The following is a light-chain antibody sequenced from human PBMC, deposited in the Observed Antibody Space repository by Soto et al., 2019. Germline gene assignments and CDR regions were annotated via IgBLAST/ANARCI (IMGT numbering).Light chain of an antibody. J-gene: IGLJ1*01. CDR3: AAWDDSLNGYV. CDR1: SSNIGSNT. V-gene: IGLV1-44*01. Sequence: QPVLTKPPSGNRIPVQMGSITCTRSSSNIGSNTVNWYQQLPGTAPKLLIYSNNQRPSGVPDRFSGSKSGTSASLAISGLQSEDEADYYCAAWDDSLNGYVFGTGTKVTVL. CDR2: SNN.